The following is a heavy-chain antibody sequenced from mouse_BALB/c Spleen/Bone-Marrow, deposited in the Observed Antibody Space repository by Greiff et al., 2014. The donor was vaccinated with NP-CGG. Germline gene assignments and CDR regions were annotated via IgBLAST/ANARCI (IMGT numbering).Heavy chain of an antibody. D-gene: IGHD1-1*01. V-gene: IGHV3-6*02. CDR2: ISYDGSN. Sequence: VPLKQSGPGLVKPSQSLSLTCSFTGFSLTSGFFWDWGRQFSGKKLEWMGYISYDGSNNYNPSLKNRISITRDTSKNQFFLKLNSVTTEDTATYYCAREGGSRAYWGQGTLVTVSA. J-gene: IGHJ3*01. CDR3: AREGGSRAY. CDR1: GFSLTSGFF.